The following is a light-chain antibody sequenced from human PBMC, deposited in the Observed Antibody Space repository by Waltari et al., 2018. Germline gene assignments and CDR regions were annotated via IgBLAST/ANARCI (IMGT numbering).Light chain of an antibody. CDR1: HSLRSN. Sequence: EIVMTQSPATLSVSPGERVTLSCRASHSLRSNLAWYQQKPGQAHRLLIYGASTRATGIPARFSGSGSGTEFTLTISSLQSEDFAVYYCQQYNNWPPFTFGQGTKLEIK. CDR3: QQYNNWPPFT. J-gene: IGKJ2*01. V-gene: IGKV3-15*01. CDR2: GAS.